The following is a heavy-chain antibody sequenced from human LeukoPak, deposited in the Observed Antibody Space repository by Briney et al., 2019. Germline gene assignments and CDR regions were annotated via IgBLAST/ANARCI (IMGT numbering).Heavy chain of an antibody. V-gene: IGHV3-7*01. CDR3: ARDRQQQLTYYYYYGMDV. J-gene: IGHJ6*02. Sequence: GGSLRLSCAASGFTFSSFWMSWVRQAPGKGLEWVANIKQDGSEEYYVDSVKGRFTISRDNAKNSLYLQMNSLRAEDTAVYYCARDRQQQLTYYYYYGMDVWGQGTTVTVSS. CDR2: IKQDGSEE. D-gene: IGHD6-13*01. CDR1: GFTFSSFW.